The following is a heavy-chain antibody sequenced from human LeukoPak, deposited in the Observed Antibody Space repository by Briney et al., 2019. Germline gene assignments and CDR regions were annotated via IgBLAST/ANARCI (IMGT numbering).Heavy chain of an antibody. J-gene: IGHJ5*02. D-gene: IGHD2-2*01. CDR1: GWSFNDYY. CDR3: ATGQEPAARGYNWFDP. V-gene: IGHV4-34*01. CDR2: INARGDT. Sequence: SETLSLTCAVYGWSFNDYYLNWIRQPPGKGLEWIGEINARGDTNFNPSLKSRVTISVDTSKRQFSLRLTSMIAADTAVYYCATGQEPAARGYNWFDPWGQGTLVTVSS.